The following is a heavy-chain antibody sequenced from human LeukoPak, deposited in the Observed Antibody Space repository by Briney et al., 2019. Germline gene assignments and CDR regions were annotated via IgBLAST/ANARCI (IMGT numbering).Heavy chain of an antibody. V-gene: IGHV3-23*01. J-gene: IGHJ4*02. Sequence: GGSLRLSCAASGFTFSSYWMHWVHQAPGKGLEWVSAISGSGGSTYYADSVKGRFTISRDNSKNTLYLQMNSLRAEDTAVYYCAKVGPSRDTAILLFDYWGQGTLVTVSS. CDR3: AKVGPSRDTAILLFDY. CDR2: ISGSGGST. D-gene: IGHD5-18*01. CDR1: GFTFSSYW.